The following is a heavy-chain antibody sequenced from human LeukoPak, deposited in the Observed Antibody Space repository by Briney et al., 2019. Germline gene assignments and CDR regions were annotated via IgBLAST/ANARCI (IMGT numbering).Heavy chain of an antibody. V-gene: IGHV3-53*01. CDR3: AKDPAGAPSWFDP. CDR1: GFTLNSNY. CDR2: IYTDGST. D-gene: IGHD1-26*01. J-gene: IGHJ5*02. Sequence: GGSLRLSCAASGFTLNSNYMSWVRQTPGKGLEWVSVIYTDGSTFYADSVKGRFSISRDISKNTLYLQMNSLGTEDTAVYYCAKDPAGAPSWFDPWGQGTLVTVSS.